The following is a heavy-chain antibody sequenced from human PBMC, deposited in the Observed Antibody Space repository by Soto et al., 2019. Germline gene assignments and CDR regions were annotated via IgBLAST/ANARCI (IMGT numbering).Heavy chain of an antibody. CDR1: GFTFSSYA. D-gene: IGHD3-3*01. Sequence: GGSLRLSCAASGFTFSSYAMSWVRQAPGKGLEWVSAISGSGGSTYYADSVKGRFPISRDNSKNTQYLQMNSLRAEDTAVYYCAKDYDFWSGYQFRYWGQGTLVTVSS. V-gene: IGHV3-23*01. J-gene: IGHJ4*02. CDR2: ISGSGGST. CDR3: AKDYDFWSGYQFRY.